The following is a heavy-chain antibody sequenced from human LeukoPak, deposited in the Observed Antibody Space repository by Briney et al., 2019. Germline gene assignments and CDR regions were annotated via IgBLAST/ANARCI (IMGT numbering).Heavy chain of an antibody. J-gene: IGHJ4*02. Sequence: GGSLRLSCAALGFTFSNFHMTWVRQSPGKGLEWVSAISDSGGNTWYADSVKGRFTISRDNSKNTVYLQMNSLRAEDTAVYYCAKELRSISATTGFDYWGQGTLVTVSS. V-gene: IGHV3-23*01. CDR3: AKELRSISATTGFDY. D-gene: IGHD1-20*01. CDR2: ISDSGGNT. CDR1: GFTFSNFH.